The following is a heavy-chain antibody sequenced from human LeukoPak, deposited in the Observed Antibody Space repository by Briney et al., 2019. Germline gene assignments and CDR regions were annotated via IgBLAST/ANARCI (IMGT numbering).Heavy chain of an antibody. CDR3: ARAITIFGVVYGAFDI. J-gene: IGHJ3*02. V-gene: IGHV3-11*04. CDR2: ISSSGSTI. D-gene: IGHD3-3*01. CDR1: GFTFSDYY. Sequence: GGSLRLSCAASGFTFSDYYMSWIRQAPGKGLEWVSYISSSGSTIYYADSVKGRFTISRDNAKNSLYLQMNSLRAEDTAVYYCARAITIFGVVYGAFDIWGQGTMVTVSS.